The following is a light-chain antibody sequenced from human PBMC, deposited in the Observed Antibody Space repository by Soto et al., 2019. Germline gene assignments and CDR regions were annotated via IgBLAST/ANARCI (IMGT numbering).Light chain of an antibody. CDR1: SHVSSIY. J-gene: IGKJ4*01. V-gene: IGKV3-20*01. Sequence: ETVLTQSPGTLSLSPWERATLSCRASSHVSSIYLAWYQQKPGQAPRLLIYGASSRATGIPDRFSGSGSGTDFTLTISRLEPEDFGVYYCQQYESSLTFGGGTKVDIK. CDR3: QQYESSLT. CDR2: GAS.